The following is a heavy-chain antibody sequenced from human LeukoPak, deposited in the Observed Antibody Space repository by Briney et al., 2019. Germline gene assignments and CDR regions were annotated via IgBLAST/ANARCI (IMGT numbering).Heavy chain of an antibody. J-gene: IGHJ4*02. CDR1: GYGISRDYY. Sequence: PSETLSLTCAVSGYGISRDYYWGWLRQPPGKGLERMASIYRSGSTYYNPSLKNRVTISVDTSKSQRSLELIAVTAADTAVYYCARIITMIRGERSGYFASWGQGTLVTVSS. V-gene: IGHV4-38-2*01. D-gene: IGHD3-10*01. CDR2: IYRSGST. CDR3: ARIITMIRGERSGYFAS.